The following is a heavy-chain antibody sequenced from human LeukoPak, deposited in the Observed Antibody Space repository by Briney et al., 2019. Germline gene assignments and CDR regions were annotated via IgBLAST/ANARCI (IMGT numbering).Heavy chain of an antibody. CDR1: GGSISSGSYY. J-gene: IGHJ3*02. V-gene: IGHV4-61*02. CDR3: ARCVVTYDAFDI. CDR2: IYTSGST. Sequence: SQTLSLTCTVSGGSISSGSYYWSWIRQPAGKGLEWIGRIYTSGSTNYNPSLKSRVTILVDTSKNQFSLKLISVTAADTAVYYCARCVVTYDAFDIWGQGTMVTVSS. D-gene: IGHD3-22*01.